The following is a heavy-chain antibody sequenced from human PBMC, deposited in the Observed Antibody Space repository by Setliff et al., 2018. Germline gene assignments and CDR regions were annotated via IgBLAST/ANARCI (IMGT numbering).Heavy chain of an antibody. CDR2: FHTGGST. Sequence: SETLSLTCTVYGDSISSGSYYWTWIRQPAGKGLEWIGHFHTGGSTNYNRSLRSRVSISVDTSKNQFPLKLSSVTAADTATYYCARAGPTVTFFRVLVISWWDPWGQGSLVTVSS. J-gene: IGHJ5*02. V-gene: IGHV4-61*09. D-gene: IGHD3-3*01. CDR1: GDSISSGSYY. CDR3: ARAGPTVTFFRVLVISWWDP.